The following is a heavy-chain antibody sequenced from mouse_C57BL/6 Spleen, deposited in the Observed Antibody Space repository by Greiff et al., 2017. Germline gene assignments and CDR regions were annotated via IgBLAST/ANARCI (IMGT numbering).Heavy chain of an antibody. CDR2: IYPRSGNT. CDR1: GYTFTSYG. V-gene: IGHV1-81*01. Sequence: QVQLQQSGAELVRPGASVKLSCKASGYTFTSYGISWVKQRTGQGLEWIGEIYPRSGNTYYNEKVKGKGTLTADKSSSTAYMELRSLTSEDSAVYVCARTTVVATDWYFDVWGTGTTVTVSS. CDR3: ARTTVVATDWYFDV. D-gene: IGHD1-1*01. J-gene: IGHJ1*03.